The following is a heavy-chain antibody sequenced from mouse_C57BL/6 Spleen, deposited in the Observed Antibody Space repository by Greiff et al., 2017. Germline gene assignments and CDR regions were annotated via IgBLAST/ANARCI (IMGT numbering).Heavy chain of an antibody. D-gene: IGHD3-1*01. V-gene: IGHV5-6*01. CDR3: ARPHSGAYYFDY. CDR2: ISSGGSYT. J-gene: IGHJ2*01. CDR1: GFTFSSYG. Sequence: EVNVVESGGDLVKPGGSLKLSCAASGFTFSSYGMSWVRQTPDKRLEWVATISSGGSYTYYPDSVKGRFTISRDNAKNTLYLQMSSLKSEDTAMYYCARPHSGAYYFDYWGQGTTLTVSS.